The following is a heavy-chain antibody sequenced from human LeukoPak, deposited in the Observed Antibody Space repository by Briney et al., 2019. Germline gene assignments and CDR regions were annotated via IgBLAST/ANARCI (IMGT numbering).Heavy chain of an antibody. CDR3: ARDSDSSGWPALFDY. D-gene: IGHD6-19*01. V-gene: IGHV3-33*01. CDR1: GFTFSGYG. Sequence: PGRSVRLSCAASGFTFSGYGMPWVRQAPGKGLEWVAVIWYDGSNKYYADSVKGRFTISRDNSKNTLYLQMNSLRAEDTAVYYCARDSDSSGWPALFDYWGQGTLVPVSS. J-gene: IGHJ4*02. CDR2: IWYDGSNK.